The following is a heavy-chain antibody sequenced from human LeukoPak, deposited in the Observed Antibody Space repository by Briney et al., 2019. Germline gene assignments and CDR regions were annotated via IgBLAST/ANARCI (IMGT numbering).Heavy chain of an antibody. CDR2: IYYSGNT. CDR1: GGSISNYY. D-gene: IGHD1-14*01. Sequence: SETLSLTCTVSGGSISNYYWSWIRQPPGKGLEWIGYIYYSGNTDYNPSLKSRVTISVDTSKNQFSLKLTSVTAADTAVYYCARETPGEPDSDYWGQGTLVTVSS. V-gene: IGHV4-59*01. J-gene: IGHJ4*02. CDR3: ARETPGEPDSDY.